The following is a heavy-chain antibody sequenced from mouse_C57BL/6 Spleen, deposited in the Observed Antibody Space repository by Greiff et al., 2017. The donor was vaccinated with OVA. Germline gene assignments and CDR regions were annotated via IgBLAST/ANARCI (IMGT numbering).Heavy chain of an antibody. CDR2: INPSTGGT. D-gene: IGHD3-1*01. Sequence: EVQLQESGPELVKPGASVKISCKASGYSFTGYYMNWVKQSPEKSLEWIGEINPSTGGTTYNQKFKAKATLTVDKSSSTAYMQLKSLTSEDSAVYYCARGGLGYFDVWGTGTTVTVSS. J-gene: IGHJ1*03. V-gene: IGHV1-42*01. CDR1: GYSFTGYY. CDR3: ARGGLGYFDV.